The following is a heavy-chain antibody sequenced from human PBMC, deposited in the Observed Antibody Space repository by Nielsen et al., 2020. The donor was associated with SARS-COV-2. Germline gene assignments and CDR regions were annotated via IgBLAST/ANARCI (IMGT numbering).Heavy chain of an antibody. CDR1: GFTFSSYS. D-gene: IGHD2/OR15-2a*01. J-gene: IGHJ4*02. CDR3: ARDPGGEYFDL. CDR2: ISSSSDYM. Sequence: GESLKISCAASGFTFSSYSMNWVRQAPGRGLEWVSCISSSSDYMYYEGSVKGRFTVSRDNAKNSLYLQMNSLRAEDTAVYYCARDPGGEYFDLWGQGTLVTVSS. V-gene: IGHV3-21*01.